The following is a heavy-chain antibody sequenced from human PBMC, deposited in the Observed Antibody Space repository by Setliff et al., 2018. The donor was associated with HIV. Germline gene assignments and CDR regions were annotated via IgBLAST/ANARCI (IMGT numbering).Heavy chain of an antibody. V-gene: IGHV3-23*01. CDR2: VSGRGSDK. CDR1: GFTFSSYA. J-gene: IGHJ4*02. CDR3: ATPPTFYYDDTGLGYFAY. D-gene: IGHD3-22*01. Sequence: GGSLRLSCAASGFTFSSYAVSWVRQAPGKGLEWVSSVSGRGSDKYYADSVKGRFIISRDNSRNTLYLQMTGLRADDTAVYYCATPPTFYYDDTGLGYFAYWGQGALVTVSS.